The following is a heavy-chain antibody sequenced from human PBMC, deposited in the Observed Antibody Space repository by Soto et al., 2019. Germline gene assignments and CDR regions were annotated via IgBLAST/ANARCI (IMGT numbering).Heavy chain of an antibody. D-gene: IGHD4-17*01. Sequence: QVQLQESGPGLVKPSGTLSLTCAVSGASISSDNWWSWVRQPPGKGLEWIGEIYHSGNTKYNPSLKSRVTISVDKSKTPVSLNVSSVTAADTAVYYCARDLGMTTVTPWGQGTLVTVSS. V-gene: IGHV4-4*02. CDR2: IYHSGNT. CDR3: ARDLGMTTVTP. J-gene: IGHJ5*02. CDR1: GASISSDNW.